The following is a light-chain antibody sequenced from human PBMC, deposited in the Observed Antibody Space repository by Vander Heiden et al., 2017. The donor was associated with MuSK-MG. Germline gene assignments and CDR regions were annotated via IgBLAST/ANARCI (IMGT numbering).Light chain of an antibody. Sequence: IVMTQSPDSLAVCLGERATISRKSSQSVLNTSNNKNYLAWYQQKPGQPPKLVIYWASSRESGVPDRFSGSGSGTDFTLTVSSLQAEDVAVYYCQQYYSIPQTFGQGTKVEVK. J-gene: IGKJ1*01. CDR3: QQYYSIPQT. CDR1: QSVLNTSNNKNY. CDR2: WAS. V-gene: IGKV4-1*01.